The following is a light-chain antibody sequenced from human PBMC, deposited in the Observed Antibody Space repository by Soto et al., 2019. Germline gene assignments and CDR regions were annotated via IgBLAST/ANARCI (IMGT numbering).Light chain of an antibody. V-gene: IGKV3-15*01. CDR3: QQYNNWPRT. J-gene: IGKJ1*01. CDR1: QSVSSN. Sequence: EIVMTQSPATLSVSPGERATLSCRASQSVSSNLAWYPQKPGQAPRLLIYGASTRATGIPARFSGSGSGTEFTLTISRLQSEDFAVYYCQQYNNWPRTFGQGTKVEIK. CDR2: GAS.